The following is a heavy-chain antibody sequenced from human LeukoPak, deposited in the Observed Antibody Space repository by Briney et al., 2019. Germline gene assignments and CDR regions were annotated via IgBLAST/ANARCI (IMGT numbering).Heavy chain of an antibody. CDR3: ARGEGVRGVYDY. Sequence: GGSLRLSCAASGFTFSSYDMHWVRQATGKGLEWVSAIGTAGDTYYPGSVKGRFTISRENAKNSLYLQMNSLRAGDTAVYYCARGEGVRGVYDYWGQGTLVTVSS. J-gene: IGHJ4*02. V-gene: IGHV3-13*01. D-gene: IGHD3-10*01. CDR2: IGTAGDT. CDR1: GFTFSSYD.